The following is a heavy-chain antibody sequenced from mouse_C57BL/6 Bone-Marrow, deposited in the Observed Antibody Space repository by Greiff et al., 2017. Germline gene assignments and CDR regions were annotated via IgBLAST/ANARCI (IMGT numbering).Heavy chain of an antibody. V-gene: IGHV14-2*01. J-gene: IGHJ1*03. D-gene: IGHD1-1*01. Sequence: VQLQQSGAELVKPGASVKLSCTASGFNIKDYYMHWVKQRTEQGLEWIGRIDPADGETKYAPKFKGKATITADTSSNTAYLQLSSLTSEDTAVYYCAIYYYGSRYFDVWGTGTTVTVSS. CDR1: GFNIKDYY. CDR3: AIYYYGSRYFDV. CDR2: IDPADGET.